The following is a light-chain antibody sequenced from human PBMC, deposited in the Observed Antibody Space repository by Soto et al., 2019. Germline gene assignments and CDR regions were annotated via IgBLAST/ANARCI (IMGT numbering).Light chain of an antibody. J-gene: IGKJ1*01. CDR3: QQYKSYSRT. CDR2: DAS. V-gene: IGKV1-5*01. CDR1: QSISSW. Sequence: IQMTQSPSTLSASVGDRVTITCRASQSISSWLAWYQQKPGKAPKLLIYDASSLESGVPSRFSGSGSGTEFTLTISSRQPDDFATYYCQQYKSYSRTFGQGTKVDIK.